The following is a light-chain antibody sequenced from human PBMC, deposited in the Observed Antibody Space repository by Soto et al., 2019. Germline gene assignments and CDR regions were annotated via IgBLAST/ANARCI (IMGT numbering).Light chain of an antibody. CDR2: DAS. V-gene: IGKV3-20*01. CDR3: QQFGRSLYT. J-gene: IGKJ2*01. CDR1: QSVSSY. Sequence: EIVLTQSPATLSLSPGERATLSCRASQSVSSYLAWYQQKPGQAPRLLIYDASRRATGIPDRFSGSGSGTEFTLTISRLEPEDFAVYYCQQFGRSLYTFGQGTKLEIK.